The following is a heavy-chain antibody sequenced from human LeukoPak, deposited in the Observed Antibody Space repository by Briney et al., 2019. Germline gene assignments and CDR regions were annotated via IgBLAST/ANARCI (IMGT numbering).Heavy chain of an antibody. J-gene: IGHJ4*02. CDR1: GFTFEDYA. CDR2: ISWDGGRT. Sequence: GGSLRLSCAASGFTFEDYAMHWVRQAPGKGLEWVSLISWDGGRTYYADSVRGRFTISRDNSKNSLYLQMNSLRAEDTALYYCAKDKFDGSGSYYFDYWGQGTLVTVSS. CDR3: AKDKFDGSGSYYFDY. V-gene: IGHV3-43D*03. D-gene: IGHD3-10*01.